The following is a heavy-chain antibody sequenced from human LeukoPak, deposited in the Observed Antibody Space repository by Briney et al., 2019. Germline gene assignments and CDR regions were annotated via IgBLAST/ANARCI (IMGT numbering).Heavy chain of an antibody. CDR3: ARGSFGVDY. Sequence: PGGSLRLSCAASGFTFSNFGMHWVRQAPGKGLEWVATMWYDGSKKYYGDSVKGRFTISRDNSRNTLYLQMNSLRGEDTAVYYCARGSFGVDYWGQGTLVSVSS. CDR2: MWYDGSKK. D-gene: IGHD3-16*01. CDR1: GFTFSNFG. V-gene: IGHV3-33*01. J-gene: IGHJ4*02.